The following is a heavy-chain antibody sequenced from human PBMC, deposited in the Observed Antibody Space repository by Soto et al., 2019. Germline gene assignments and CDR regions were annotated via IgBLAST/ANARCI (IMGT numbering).Heavy chain of an antibody. Sequence: ASVKVSCKASGYTFTSYGISWVRQAPGQGLEWMGWISAYNGNTNYAQKLQGRVTMTTDTATSTAYMELRSLRSDDTAVYYCARDASVTIIVVVPYYYYYGMDVWGQGTTGTVSS. J-gene: IGHJ6*02. CDR2: ISAYNGNT. CDR1: GYTFTSYG. CDR3: ARDASVTIIVVVPYYYYYGMDV. V-gene: IGHV1-18*01. D-gene: IGHD3-22*01.